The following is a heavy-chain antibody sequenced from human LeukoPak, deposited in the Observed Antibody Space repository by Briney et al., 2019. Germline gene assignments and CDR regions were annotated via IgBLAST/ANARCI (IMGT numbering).Heavy chain of an antibody. J-gene: IGHJ4*02. D-gene: IGHD6-19*01. Sequence: PGGSLRLSCAASGFTFSSYDMNWVRQAPGKGLEWVSGISGSGGSTYYADSTKGRFTISRDNSKNTVYLQMNSLRAEDTAVYYCAKVDGSGWWIFDYWGQGTLVTVSS. CDR3: AKVDGSGWWIFDY. CDR1: GFTFSSYD. V-gene: IGHV3-23*01. CDR2: ISGSGGST.